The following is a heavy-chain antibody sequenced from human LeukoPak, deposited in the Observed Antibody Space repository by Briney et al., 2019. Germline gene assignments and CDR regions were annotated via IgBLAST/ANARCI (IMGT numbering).Heavy chain of an antibody. D-gene: IGHD3-22*01. Sequence: SETLSLTCTVSGGSISSYYWSWIRQPAGKGLEWIGRIYTSGSTNYNPSLKSRVTMSVNTSKNQFSLKLSSVTAADTAVYYCARDRYYYDSSGYPLDYWGQGTLVTVSS. J-gene: IGHJ4*02. CDR3: ARDRYYYDSSGYPLDY. CDR2: IYTSGST. CDR1: GGSISSYY. V-gene: IGHV4-4*07.